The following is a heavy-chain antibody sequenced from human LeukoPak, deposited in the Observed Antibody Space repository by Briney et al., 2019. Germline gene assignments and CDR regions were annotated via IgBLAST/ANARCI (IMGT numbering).Heavy chain of an antibody. CDR1: SYSISSGYY. Sequence: PSETLSLTCTVSSYSISSGYYWGWIRQPPGKGLEWIGSIYHSGSTYYNPSLKSRVTISVDTSKNQFSLKLSSVTAADTAVYYCARHRSGWLQSSFDYWGQGTLVTVSS. D-gene: IGHD5-24*01. CDR3: ARHRSGWLQSSFDY. V-gene: IGHV4-38-2*02. J-gene: IGHJ4*02. CDR2: IYHSGST.